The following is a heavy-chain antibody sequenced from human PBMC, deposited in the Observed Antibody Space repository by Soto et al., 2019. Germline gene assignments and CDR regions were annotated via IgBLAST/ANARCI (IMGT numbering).Heavy chain of an antibody. CDR3: AKEGGPYGGNLDY. V-gene: IGHV3-23*01. D-gene: IGHD4-17*01. Sequence: EVQLLESGGGLVQPGGSLRLSCAASGFTFSSYAMSWVRQAPGKGLEWVSAISGSGGSTYYADSVKGRFTISRDNSKNTRYLQMNSLGAEDTAGYYCAKEGGPYGGNLDYWGQGTLVTVAS. CDR2: ISGSGGST. J-gene: IGHJ4*02. CDR1: GFTFSSYA.